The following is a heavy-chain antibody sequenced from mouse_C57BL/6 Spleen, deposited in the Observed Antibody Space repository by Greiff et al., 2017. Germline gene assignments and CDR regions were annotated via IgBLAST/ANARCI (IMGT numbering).Heavy chain of an antibody. CDR2: INPNNGGT. Sequence: VQLQQSGPELVKPGASVKISCKASGYAFSSSWMNWVKQRPGKSLEWIGDINPNNGGTIYNQKFKGKATLTVDKSSSTAYMELRSLTSEDTAVYYCARTVIVPGAMDYWGQGTSVTVSS. CDR3: ARTVIVPGAMDY. V-gene: IGHV1-18*01. J-gene: IGHJ4*01. D-gene: IGHD2-12*01. CDR1: GYAFSSSW.